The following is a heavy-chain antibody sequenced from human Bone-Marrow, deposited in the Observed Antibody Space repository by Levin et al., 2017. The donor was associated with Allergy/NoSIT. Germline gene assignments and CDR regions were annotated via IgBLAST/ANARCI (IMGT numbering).Heavy chain of an antibody. J-gene: IGHJ6*02. CDR3: AKFERFLEWFKYGMDV. CDR2: ITGSGVSA. Sequence: GGSLRLSCAASGFTFGGFAMGWVRQAPGKGLEWVSSITGSGVSAYYADSMKGRLTISRDNSKNTLYLQMDSLRAEDTAVYYCAKFERFLEWFKYGMDVWGQGTTVTVSS. D-gene: IGHD3-3*01. V-gene: IGHV3-23*01. CDR1: GFTFGGFA.